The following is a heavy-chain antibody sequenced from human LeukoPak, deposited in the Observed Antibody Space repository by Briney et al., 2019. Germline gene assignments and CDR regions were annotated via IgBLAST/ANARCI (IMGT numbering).Heavy chain of an antibody. CDR3: TRGVGQQLIPPDY. J-gene: IGHJ4*02. Sequence: GGSLRLSCTASGFTFGDYAMSWFRQAPGKGLEWVGFIRSKTYGGTTGYAASVKDTFTISRDDSKSVVYLQMNSLRTEDTAFYYCTRGVGQQLIPPDYWGQGTLVTVSS. CDR2: IRSKTYGGTT. CDR1: GFTFGDYA. D-gene: IGHD6-13*01. V-gene: IGHV3-49*03.